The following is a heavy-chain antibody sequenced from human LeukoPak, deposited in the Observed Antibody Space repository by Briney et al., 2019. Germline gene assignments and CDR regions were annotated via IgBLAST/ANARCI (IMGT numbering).Heavy chain of an antibody. V-gene: IGHV4-34*01. D-gene: IGHD2-2*01. Sequence: SETLSLTCAVYGGSFSVYYWSWIRQPPGKGLEWIGEINHSGGTHYNPSLKSRVTISVETSKNQFSLKMRSVTAADTAVYYCARDLTVVVPAAHYYYGMDVWGQGTTVTVSS. J-gene: IGHJ6*02. CDR2: INHSGGT. CDR1: GGSFSVYY. CDR3: ARDLTVVVPAAHYYYGMDV.